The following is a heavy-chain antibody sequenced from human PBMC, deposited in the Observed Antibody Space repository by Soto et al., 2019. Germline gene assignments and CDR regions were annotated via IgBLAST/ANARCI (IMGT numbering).Heavy chain of an antibody. J-gene: IGHJ4*02. Sequence: QVQLVQSGAEVKKPGASVKVSCKASGYTFTNYVMNWVRQAPGQRLEWMGWINAGNGDTKYSQRFQGRVSITTDTSASTAYMELRSLTSEDTAVYYCARDLWVVGATDKFDYWGQGTLVTVSS. V-gene: IGHV1-3*01. CDR2: INAGNGDT. D-gene: IGHD2-15*01. CDR1: GYTFTNYV. CDR3: ARDLWVVGATDKFDY.